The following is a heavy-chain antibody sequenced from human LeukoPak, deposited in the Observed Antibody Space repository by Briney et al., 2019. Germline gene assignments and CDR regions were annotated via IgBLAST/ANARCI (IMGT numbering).Heavy chain of an antibody. CDR3: VRDRHFYGSGILNY. CDR1: GFTFGDYA. Sequence: GGSLRLSCTGSGFTFGDYAMSWVRQAPGKGLEWVGIIRSKAYGETTEYAASVEGRFIISRDDSKSVAYLQMNSLKTEDTAVYYCVRDRHFYGSGILNYWGQGTLVTVSS. CDR2: IRSKAYGETT. J-gene: IGHJ4*02. V-gene: IGHV3-49*04. D-gene: IGHD3-10*01.